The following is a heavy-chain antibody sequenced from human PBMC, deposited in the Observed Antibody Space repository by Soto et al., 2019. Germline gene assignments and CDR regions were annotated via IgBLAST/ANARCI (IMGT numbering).Heavy chain of an antibody. D-gene: IGHD1-26*01. J-gene: IGHJ6*02. Sequence: ASLKVSCKASGYTFSSYGISWVRQAPGQGLEWMGWISIYNGNTNYAQKLQGRVTLATDTSTSTAYMELRSLTSDDTAMYYCARDTFGSYYNYYGMDVWGRG. V-gene: IGHV1-18*01. CDR1: GYTFSSYG. CDR3: ARDTFGSYYNYYGMDV. CDR2: ISIYNGNT.